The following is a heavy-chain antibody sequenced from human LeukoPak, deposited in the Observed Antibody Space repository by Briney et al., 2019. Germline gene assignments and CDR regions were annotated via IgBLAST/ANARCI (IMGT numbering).Heavy chain of an antibody. Sequence: GGSLRLSCAASGFTFDDYAMHWVRQAPGKGLEWVSSISSSGTYIYFADSVKGRFTISRDNAKNSLYLQMNSLRAEDTAVYYCARDSDYDYVWGSYRFYYYYYMDVWAKGPRSPSP. D-gene: IGHD3-16*02. J-gene: IGHJ6*03. V-gene: IGHV3-21*01. CDR2: ISSSGTYI. CDR3: ARDSDYDYVWGSYRFYYYYYMDV. CDR1: GFTFDDYA.